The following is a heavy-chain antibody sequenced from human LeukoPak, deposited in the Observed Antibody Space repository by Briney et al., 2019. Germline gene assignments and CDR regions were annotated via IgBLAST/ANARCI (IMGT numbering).Heavy chain of an antibody. D-gene: IGHD1-20*01. CDR2: IGLASGFT. V-gene: IGHV3-48*04. J-gene: IGHJ4*02. CDR1: GFIFSSYS. Sequence: HTGGSLRLSCAASGFIFSSYSMNWVRQAPGRGLEWISYIGLASGFTSYADCVKGRFTISSDTARNSLYLHMHSLRAEDTAVYYCARDHNWAFDYWGQGALVTVSS. CDR3: ARDHNWAFDY.